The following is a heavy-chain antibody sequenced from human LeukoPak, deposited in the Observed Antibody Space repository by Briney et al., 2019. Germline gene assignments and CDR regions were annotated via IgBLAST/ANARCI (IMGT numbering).Heavy chain of an antibody. V-gene: IGHV1-69*04. CDR1: GGTFSSYA. J-gene: IGHJ6*02. D-gene: IGHD3-10*01. CDR2: IIPILGIA. CDR3: ARYGSVPNYYYGMDV. Sequence: GASVKVSCKASGGTFSSYAISWVRQAPGQGLEWMGRIIPILGIANYAQKFQGRVTITADKSTSTAYMELSSLRFEDTAVYYCARYGSVPNYYYGMDVWGQGTTVTVSS.